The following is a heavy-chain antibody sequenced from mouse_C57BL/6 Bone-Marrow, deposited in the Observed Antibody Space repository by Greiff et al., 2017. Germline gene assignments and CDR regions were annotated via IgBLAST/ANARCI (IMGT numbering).Heavy chain of an antibody. V-gene: IGHV14-4*01. CDR3: TTSGSIDY. J-gene: IGHJ4*01. CDR1: GFNIKDDY. Sequence: EVQLQQSGAELVRPGASVKLSCTASGFNIKDDYMHWVKQRPEQGLEWIGWIDPENGDTEYASKFQGKATITVNTSSNTAYLQLSSLTSEDTAVYCCTTSGSIDYWGQGTSVTVSS. CDR2: IDPENGDT. D-gene: IGHD4-1*01.